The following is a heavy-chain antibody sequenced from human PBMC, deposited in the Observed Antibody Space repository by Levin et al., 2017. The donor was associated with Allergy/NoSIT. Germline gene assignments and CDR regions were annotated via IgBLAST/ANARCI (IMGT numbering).Heavy chain of an antibody. CDR3: VREGYSGSYYAH. V-gene: IGHV3-48*02. CDR2: ISSSGMTI. Sequence: PGGSLRLSCAASGFTFSYYSLHWVRQAPGKGLEWVAYISSSGMTISYADSVKGRFTISRDNAGDSVSLQMTNLRDEDTAVYYCVREGYSGSYYAHWGQGTLVTVSS. J-gene: IGHJ4*02. CDR1: GFTFSYYS. D-gene: IGHD1-26*01.